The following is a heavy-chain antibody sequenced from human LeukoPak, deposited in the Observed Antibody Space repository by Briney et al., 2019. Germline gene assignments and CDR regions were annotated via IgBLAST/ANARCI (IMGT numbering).Heavy chain of an antibody. CDR3: ARGTGAYYY. CDR2: ISYDGSNK. J-gene: IGHJ4*02. CDR1: GFTFSSYG. Sequence: GGSLRLSCAASGFTFSSYGMHWVRQAPGKGLEWVAVISYDGSNKYYADSVKGRFTISRDNSKNTLYLQMNSLRDEDTAVYYCARGTGAYYYWGQGTLVTVSS. V-gene: IGHV3-30*03. D-gene: IGHD3-16*01.